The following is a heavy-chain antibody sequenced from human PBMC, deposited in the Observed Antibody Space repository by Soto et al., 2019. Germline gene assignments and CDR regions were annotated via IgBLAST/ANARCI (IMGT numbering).Heavy chain of an antibody. CDR2: IIPIFGTA. V-gene: IGHV1-69*01. CDR1: GGTFSSYA. D-gene: IGHD3-10*01. J-gene: IGHJ5*02. Sequence: QVQLVQSGAEVKKPGSSVKVSCKASGGTFSSYAISWVRQAPGQGLEWMGGIIPIFGTANYAQKLQGRVTITADESTSTAYMERSSLRSEDTAVYYCARVKYYYGSGSYYGPNWFDPWGQGTLVTVSS. CDR3: ARVKYYYGSGSYYGPNWFDP.